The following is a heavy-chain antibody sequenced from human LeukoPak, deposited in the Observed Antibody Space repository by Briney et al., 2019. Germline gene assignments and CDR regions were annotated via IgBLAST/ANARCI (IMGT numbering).Heavy chain of an antibody. Sequence: GGSLRLSCAASGFTFSSYVMTWVRQGPGKGLEWVSILYSRGSTYYADSVKGRFTISRDDSKNTLNLQMNSLRAEDTAVYYCASGGMGARKYYSDPFHYWGQRTLVTVSS. CDR1: GFTFSSYV. V-gene: IGHV3-53*01. CDR2: LYSRGST. J-gene: IGHJ4*02. CDR3: ASGGMGARKYYSDPFHY. D-gene: IGHD3-10*01.